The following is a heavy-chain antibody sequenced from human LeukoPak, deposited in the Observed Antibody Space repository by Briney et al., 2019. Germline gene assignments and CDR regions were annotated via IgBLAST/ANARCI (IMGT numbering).Heavy chain of an antibody. V-gene: IGHV3-33*06. CDR3: AKDRAGDNHWDYFDN. CDR1: GFTFSSYG. CDR2: IWYDGSGK. Sequence: GRSLRLSCAASGFTFSSYGMHWVRQAPGKGLEWVAVIWYDGSGKYHADSVKGRFTISRDNSKNTLYLQMNSLRAEDTAVYYCAKDRAGDNHWDYFDNWGQGTLVTVSS. J-gene: IGHJ4*02. D-gene: IGHD2-21*01.